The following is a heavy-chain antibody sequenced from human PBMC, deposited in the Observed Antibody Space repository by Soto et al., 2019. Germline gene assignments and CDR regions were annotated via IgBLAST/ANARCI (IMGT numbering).Heavy chain of an antibody. Sequence: PGGSLRLSCAASGFTFSNAWMSWVRQAPGKGLEWVGRIKSKTDGGTTDYAAPVKGRFTISRDDSKNTLYLQMNSLKTEDTAVYYCTTDLWTRNYDYGDYGHYWGQGALVTAPQ. CDR1: GFTFSNAW. CDR2: IKSKTDGGTT. D-gene: IGHD4-17*01. V-gene: IGHV3-15*01. J-gene: IGHJ4*02. CDR3: TTDLWTRNYDYGDYGHY.